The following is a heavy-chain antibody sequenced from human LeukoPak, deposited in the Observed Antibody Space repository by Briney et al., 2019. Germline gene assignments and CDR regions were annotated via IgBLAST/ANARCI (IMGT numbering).Heavy chain of an antibody. CDR3: ARDLNWETY. D-gene: IGHD7-27*01. CDR2: ISSGGDYK. V-gene: IGHV3-21*01. J-gene: IGHJ4*02. CDR1: GFTFSSYA. Sequence: GGSLRLSCAASGFTFSSYAMSWVRQAPGKGLEWVSSISSGGDYKHYADSVKGRLTISRDNAKNSLFLQMNSLRAEDTAVYYCARDLNWETYWGQGTLVSVSS.